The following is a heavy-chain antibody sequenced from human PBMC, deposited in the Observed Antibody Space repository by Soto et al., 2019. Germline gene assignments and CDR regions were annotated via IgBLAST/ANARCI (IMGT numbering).Heavy chain of an antibody. CDR2: IKSKTDGGTT. D-gene: IGHD2-8*01. CDR1: GFTFSNAW. CDR3: TTLDLTKMVYASFVDF. J-gene: IGHJ4*02. V-gene: IGHV3-15*01. Sequence: GGSLRLSCAASGFTFSNAWMSWVRQAPGKGLEWVGRIKSKTDGGTTDYAAPVKGRFTISRDDSKNTLYLQMNSLKTEDTAVYYCTTLDLTKMVYASFVDFWGQGTLVTVSS.